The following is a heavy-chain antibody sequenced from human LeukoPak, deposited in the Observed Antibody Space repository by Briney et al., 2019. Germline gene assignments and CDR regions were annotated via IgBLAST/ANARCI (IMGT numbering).Heavy chain of an antibody. D-gene: IGHD2-2*01. CDR3: AIHIVVVPAAKKKNWFDP. CDR1: GGSISGYY. CDR2: INHSGST. Sequence: SETLSLTCTVSGGSISGYYWSWIRQPPGKGLEWIGEINHSGSTNYNPSLKSRVTISVDTSKNQFSLKLSSVTAADTAVYYCAIHIVVVPAAKKKNWFDPWGQGTLVTVSS. V-gene: IGHV4-34*01. J-gene: IGHJ5*02.